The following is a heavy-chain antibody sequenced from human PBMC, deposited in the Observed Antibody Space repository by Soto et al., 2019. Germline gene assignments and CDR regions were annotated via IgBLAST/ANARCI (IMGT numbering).Heavy chain of an antibody. J-gene: IGHJ1*01. V-gene: IGHV3-23*01. CDR2: ISDGGDGP. CDR3: AKGGIGRVPGMDA. D-gene: IGHD2-21*01. Sequence: EVHLLESGGGLVQPGGSLRLSCAASGFTFSIFAMTLVRQAPGKGLEWISSISDGGDGPYYTDSVWGRFTVSSDNSKTSVSLQATWLRGDNTALYYCAKGGIGRVPGMDAWGQGTLVTVSS. CDR1: GFTFSIFA.